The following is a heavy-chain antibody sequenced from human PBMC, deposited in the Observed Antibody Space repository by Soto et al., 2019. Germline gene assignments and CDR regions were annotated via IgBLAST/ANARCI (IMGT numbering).Heavy chain of an antibody. CDR3: AKDTEGAVAGNLDY. V-gene: IGHV3-9*01. Sequence: GGSLRLSCAASGFTFDDYAMHWVRQAPGKGLEWVSGISWNSGSIGYADSVKGRFTISRDNAKNSLYLQMNSLRAEDTALYYCAKDTEGAVAGNLDYWGQGTLVTVSS. J-gene: IGHJ4*02. D-gene: IGHD6-19*01. CDR1: GFTFDDYA. CDR2: ISWNSGSI.